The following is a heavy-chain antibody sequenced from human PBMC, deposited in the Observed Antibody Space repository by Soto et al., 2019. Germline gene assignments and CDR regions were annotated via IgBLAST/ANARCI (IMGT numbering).Heavy chain of an antibody. Sequence: GGSLRLSCAASGFTFSSYAMSWVRQAPGKGLEWVSAISGSGGSTYYADSVKGRFTISRDNSKNTLYLQMNSLRAEDTAVYYCAKDDGDHLYYYYYYMDVWGKGTTVTVSS. D-gene: IGHD4-17*01. J-gene: IGHJ6*03. CDR3: AKDDGDHLYYYYYYMDV. CDR1: GFTFSSYA. V-gene: IGHV3-23*01. CDR2: ISGSGGST.